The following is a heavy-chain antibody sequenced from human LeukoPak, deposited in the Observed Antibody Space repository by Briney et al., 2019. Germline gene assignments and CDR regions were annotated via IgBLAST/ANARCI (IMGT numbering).Heavy chain of an antibody. CDR1: GDPISGGTDY. CDR2: ISYSGTT. V-gene: IGHV4-31*03. Sequence: PSQTLSLSCSVSGDPISGGTDYWSWIRQHPGKGLEWIGYISYSGTTYYNPSLKSRVSISADTSKNQFSLTLSSVTAADTAVYYCARAEMATIFDFWGQGTLLIVSS. CDR3: ARAEMATIFDF. D-gene: IGHD5-24*01. J-gene: IGHJ4*02.